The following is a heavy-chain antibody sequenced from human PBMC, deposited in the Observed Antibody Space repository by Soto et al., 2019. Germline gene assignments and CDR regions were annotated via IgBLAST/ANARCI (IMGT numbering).Heavy chain of an antibody. D-gene: IGHD6-19*01. CDR3: ARETTVVAGSFDY. Sequence: SETLSLTCTVSGGSISSSSSYWGWIRQPPGKGLEWVGSIYYLGNTYYNPSLGSRVTISVDTSKNQFSLKLSSVTAADTAVYYCARETTVVAGSFDYWSQGTLVTVSS. CDR1: GGSISSSSSY. V-gene: IGHV4-39*07. J-gene: IGHJ4*02. CDR2: IYYLGNT.